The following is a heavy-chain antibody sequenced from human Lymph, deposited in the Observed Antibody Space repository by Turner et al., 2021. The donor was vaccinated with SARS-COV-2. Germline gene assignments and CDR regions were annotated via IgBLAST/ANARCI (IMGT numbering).Heavy chain of an antibody. J-gene: IGHJ4*02. CDR2: IYPGDSDT. D-gene: IGHD5-12*01. CDR1: GYSFPTYW. Sequence: EVQLVQSGAEVKKPGESLKIPWKGSGYSFPTYWIGWVRQMPGKGLEWMGIIYPGDSDTSYSPSFQGQVTISADKSISTAYLQWSSLKASDTAMYYCARLPIARGYSGYDFYYFDYWGQGTLVTVSS. CDR3: ARLPIARGYSGYDFYYFDY. V-gene: IGHV5-51*01.